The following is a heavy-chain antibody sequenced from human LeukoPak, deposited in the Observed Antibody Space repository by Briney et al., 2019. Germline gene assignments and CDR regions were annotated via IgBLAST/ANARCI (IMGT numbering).Heavy chain of an antibody. J-gene: IGHJ3*02. Sequence: PGGSLRLSCAASGFTFSSYGMHWVRRAPGKGLEWVAVIWYDGSNKYYADSVKGRFTISRVNSKNTLDLQMNSLRAEDTAVYYCAKVLYGSGSSAPFDIWGQGTMVTVSS. CDR1: GFTFSSYG. V-gene: IGHV3-33*06. D-gene: IGHD3-10*01. CDR3: AKVLYGSGSSAPFDI. CDR2: IWYDGSNK.